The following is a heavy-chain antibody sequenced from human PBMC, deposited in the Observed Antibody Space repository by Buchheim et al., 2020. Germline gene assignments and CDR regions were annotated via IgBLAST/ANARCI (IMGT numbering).Heavy chain of an antibody. J-gene: IGHJ5*02. CDR2: INHSGST. V-gene: IGHV4-34*01. D-gene: IGHD2-2*01. CDR1: GGSFSGYY. Sequence: QVQLQQWGAGLLKPSETLSLTCAVYGGSFSGYYWSWIRQPPGKGLEWIGEINHSGSTNYNPSLKSRVTISVDTSKNQFSLNLSSVTAADTAVYYCARGLGYCSSTSCYNPRFDPWGQGTL. CDR3: ARGLGYCSSTSCYNPRFDP.